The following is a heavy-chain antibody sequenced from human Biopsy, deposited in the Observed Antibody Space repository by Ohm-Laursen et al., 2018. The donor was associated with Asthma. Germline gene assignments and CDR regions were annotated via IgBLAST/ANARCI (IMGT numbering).Heavy chain of an antibody. V-gene: IGHV4-34*01. CDR3: ARGPELDV. J-gene: IGHJ6*02. CDR1: PGSFSGFF. CDR2: ANERGVT. Sequence: GTLSLTCDVYPGSFSGFFWTWIRQSPGKGLEWIGEANERGVTNNNPSLKSRVIISIDTYWNRVSLKLTSVTAADTAVYYCARGPELDVWGQGTTVTVSS.